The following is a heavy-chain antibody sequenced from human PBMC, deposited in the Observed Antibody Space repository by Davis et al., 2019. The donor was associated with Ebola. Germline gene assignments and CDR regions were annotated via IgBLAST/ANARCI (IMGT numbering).Heavy chain of an antibody. CDR2: IWYDGSNE. V-gene: IGHV3-33*01. J-gene: IGHJ6*04. CDR1: GFTFSNCG. Sequence: GESLKISCAASGFTFSNCGMHWVRQAPGKGLEWVAHIWYDGSNEYYADFVKGRFTISRDNSKNTLYLQMNSLRAEDTAVYYCARVNAVYGMDVWGKGTTVTVSS. CDR3: ARVNAVYGMDV.